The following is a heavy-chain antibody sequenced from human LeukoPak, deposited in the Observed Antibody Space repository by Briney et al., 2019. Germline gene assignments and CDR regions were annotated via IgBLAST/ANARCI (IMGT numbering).Heavy chain of an antibody. D-gene: IGHD1-26*01. CDR1: GFTFSNFW. Sequence: GGSLRLSCAASGFTFSNFWLSWVRQAPGKGLEWVANINHVGGEKNYVDSVEGRFTISRDNAKNSLYLQMDSLRADDTAAYYCARDIPGGTTTLDYWGPGIVITVSS. V-gene: IGHV3-7*01. J-gene: IGHJ4*02. CDR2: INHVGGEK. CDR3: ARDIPGGTTTLDY.